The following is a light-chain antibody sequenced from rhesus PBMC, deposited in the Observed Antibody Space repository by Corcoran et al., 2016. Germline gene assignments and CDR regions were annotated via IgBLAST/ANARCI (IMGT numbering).Light chain of an antibody. CDR2: KAS. CDR1: QRISSW. V-gene: IGKV1-22*01. Sequence: DIQMTQSPSSLSASVGDTVTITCRASQRISSWLAWYQQKPGKAPKLLFYKASTLQSGVPSGFSGSGSGTDFTLTISSLQSEDFATDYCQQYSSSPITFGPGTKLDIK. J-gene: IGKJ3*01. CDR3: QQYSSSPIT.